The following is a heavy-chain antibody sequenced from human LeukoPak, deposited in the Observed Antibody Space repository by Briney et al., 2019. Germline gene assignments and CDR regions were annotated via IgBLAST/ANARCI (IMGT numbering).Heavy chain of an antibody. J-gene: IGHJ3*02. CDR2: IYYSGST. D-gene: IGHD3-10*01. CDR3: ARDSPYYYGSGSYYGASDAFDI. V-gene: IGHV4-31*03. CDR1: GGSISSGGYY. Sequence: NPSETLSLTCTVSGGSISSGGYYWSWIRQHPGTGLEWIGYIYYSGSTYYNPSLKSRLTISVDTSKNQFSLKLSSVTAADTAVYYCARDSPYYYGSGSYYGASDAFDIWGQGTMVTVSS.